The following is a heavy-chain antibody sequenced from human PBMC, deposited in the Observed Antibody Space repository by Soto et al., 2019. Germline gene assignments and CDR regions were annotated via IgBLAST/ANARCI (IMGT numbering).Heavy chain of an antibody. CDR1: RATFSSYA. V-gene: IGHV1-69*13. CDR2: IIPIFRTA. CDR3: ARGHGLRYFDWLCDY. Sequence: SVKVSFKASRATFSSYALSWVRQPPGKGTEWMGGIIPIFRTANYAQKLQGRVTITAVGSTRTAYMEVNSLRSEDTAPYSGARGHGLRYFDWLCDYWGQGTLVTI. J-gene: IGHJ4*02. D-gene: IGHD3-9*01.